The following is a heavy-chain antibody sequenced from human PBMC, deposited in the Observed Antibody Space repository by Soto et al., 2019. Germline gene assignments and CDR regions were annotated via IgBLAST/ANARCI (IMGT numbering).Heavy chain of an antibody. CDR1: GFSLSNGRMG. Sequence: QVTLKESGPVLVKPTETLTLTCTVSGFSLSNGRMGVSWIRQPPGKAPEWLAHIFSNDEKSYNTSLRSRLTISKDTSNSQVVLTMTNVDPVETATYYCARIYDVLTGYYMFDYWGQGTLVTVSS. CDR3: ARIYDVLTGYYMFDY. V-gene: IGHV2-26*01. J-gene: IGHJ4*02. CDR2: IFSNDEK. D-gene: IGHD3-9*01.